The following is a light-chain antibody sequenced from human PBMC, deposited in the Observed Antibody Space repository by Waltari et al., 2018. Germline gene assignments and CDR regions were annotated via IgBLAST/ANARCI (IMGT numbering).Light chain of an antibody. CDR1: RTDVGGYNY. Sequence: QSALTQPASVSGSPGQSITISCTGPRTDVGGYNYVSWYQQPPGKAPKLMIYDVSNRPSGVSNRFSGSKSGNTASLTISGLQAEDEADYYCSSYTSSSNVVFGGGTKLTVL. CDR2: DVS. J-gene: IGLJ2*01. CDR3: SSYTSSSNVV. V-gene: IGLV2-14*03.